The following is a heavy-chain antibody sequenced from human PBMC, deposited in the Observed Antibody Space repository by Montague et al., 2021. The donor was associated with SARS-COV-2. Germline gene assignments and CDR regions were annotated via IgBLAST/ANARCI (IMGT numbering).Heavy chain of an antibody. J-gene: IGHJ6*02. CDR2: INHSGST. D-gene: IGHD3-16*01. V-gene: IGHV4-34*01. Sequence: SETLSLTCAVYGGSFSGYYWSWIRQPPGKGLEWIGEINHSGSTNYNPSLKSRVTISVDTSKNQFSLKLSSVTAADTAVYYCARNPGEYYGMDVWGQGTTVTVSS. CDR1: GGSFSGYY. CDR3: ARNPGEYYGMDV.